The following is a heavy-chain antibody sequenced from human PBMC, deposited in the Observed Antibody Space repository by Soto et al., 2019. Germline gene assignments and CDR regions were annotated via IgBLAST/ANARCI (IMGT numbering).Heavy chain of an antibody. CDR3: ARGWNVFRFLEWLLGDPFDI. J-gene: IGHJ3*02. CDR1: GYTFTSYG. CDR2: ISAYNGNT. Sequence: QVQLVQSGAEVKKPGASVKVSCKASGYTFTSYGISWVRQAPGQGLEWMGWISAYNGNTNYAQKLQGRVTMTTDTPTSTAYMELRSLRSDDTAVSYCARGWNVFRFLEWLLGDPFDIWGQGTMVTVSS. D-gene: IGHD3-3*01. V-gene: IGHV1-18*01.